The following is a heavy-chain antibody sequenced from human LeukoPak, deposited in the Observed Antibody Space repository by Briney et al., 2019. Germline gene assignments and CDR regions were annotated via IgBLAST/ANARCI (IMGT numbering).Heavy chain of an antibody. D-gene: IGHD2-2*01. CDR2: ISGSGGDR. CDR3: ARDAFLGYCSSTSCYSPYYYYGMDV. CDR1: GFTFSDYY. J-gene: IGHJ6*02. Sequence: GGSLRLSCAASGFTFSDYYINWIRQTPGKGLEWVSVISGSGGDRFYGDSVKGRFTISRDNSKNTLYLQMNSLRAEDTAVYYCARDAFLGYCSSTSCYSPYYYYGMDVWGQGTTVTVSS. V-gene: IGHV3-23*01.